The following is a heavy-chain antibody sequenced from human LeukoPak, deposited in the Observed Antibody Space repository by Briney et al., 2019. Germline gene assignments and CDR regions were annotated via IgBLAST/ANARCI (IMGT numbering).Heavy chain of an antibody. V-gene: IGHV1-46*01. D-gene: IGHD3-10*01. CDR2: IYPRDGNT. CDR3: ARNSPPGSGQYYYYGMDV. Sequence: ASVKVSCKASGYTFTSNYIHWVRQAPGQGLEWMGMIYPRDGNTSYAQKLQGRVTMTTDTSTSTAYMELSSLRSEDTAVYYCARNSPPGSGQYYYYGMDVWGQGTTVTVSS. J-gene: IGHJ6*02. CDR1: GYTFTSNY.